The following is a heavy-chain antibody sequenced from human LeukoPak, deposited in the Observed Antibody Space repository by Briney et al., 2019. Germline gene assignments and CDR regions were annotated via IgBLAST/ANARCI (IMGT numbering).Heavy chain of an antibody. CDR2: IIPIFGTA. CDR3: ARVGYYYDSSGSSDSGAFDI. V-gene: IGHV1-69*05. D-gene: IGHD3-22*01. Sequence: GASVKVSCKASGGTFSSYAISWVRQAPGQGLEWMGGIIPIFGTANYAQKFQGRVTITTDESTSTAYMELSSLRSEDTVVYYCARVGYYYDSSGSSDSGAFDIWGQGTMVTVSS. CDR1: GGTFSSYA. J-gene: IGHJ3*02.